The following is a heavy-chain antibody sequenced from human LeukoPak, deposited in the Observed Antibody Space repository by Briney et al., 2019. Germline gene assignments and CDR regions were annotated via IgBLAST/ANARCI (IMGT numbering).Heavy chain of an antibody. CDR2: IYSGGST. V-gene: IGHV3-53*01. D-gene: IGHD2-8*02. CDR3: ARDTGGYSGMDV. CDR1: GLTVSSNY. Sequence: GGSLRLSCAASGLTVSSNYMSWVRQAPGKGLEWVSIIYSGGSTYYADSVKGRFTISRGNSKNTVYLQMNSLRAEDTAVYYCARDTGGYSGMDVWGQGTTVTVSS. J-gene: IGHJ6*02.